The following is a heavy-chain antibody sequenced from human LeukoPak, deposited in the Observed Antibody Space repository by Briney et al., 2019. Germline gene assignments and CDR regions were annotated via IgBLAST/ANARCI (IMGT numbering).Heavy chain of an antibody. CDR2: ISESGTGT. CDR1: RLTFSSYA. D-gene: IGHD5-18*01. CDR3: AKDIAQGYTYGSIEQDY. Sequence: GGSLRLSCAASRLTFSSYAMSWVRQAPGRGLEWVSAISESGTGTYYADAVKGRFTISRDNSKNTLSLQMNSLRAEDTAIYYCAKDIAQGYTYGSIEQDYWGQGALVTVSS. J-gene: IGHJ4*02. V-gene: IGHV3-23*01.